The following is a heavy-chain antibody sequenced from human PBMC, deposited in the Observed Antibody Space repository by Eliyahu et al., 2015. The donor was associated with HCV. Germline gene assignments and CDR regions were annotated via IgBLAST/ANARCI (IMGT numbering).Heavy chain of an antibody. J-gene: IGHJ4*02. CDR1: GYTFTGYY. Sequence: QVQLVQSGAEVKKPGASVKVSCKASGYTFTGYYMHWVRQAPGQGLEWMGWINPNSGGTNYAQKFQGRVTMTRDTSISTAYMELSRLRSDDTAVYYCARDSPPRIAATGDLGLDWGQGTLVTVSS. V-gene: IGHV1-2*02. CDR2: INPNSGGT. CDR3: ARDSPPRIAATGDLGLD. D-gene: IGHD6-13*01.